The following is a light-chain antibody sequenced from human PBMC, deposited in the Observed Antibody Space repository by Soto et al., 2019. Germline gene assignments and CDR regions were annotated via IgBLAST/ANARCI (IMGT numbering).Light chain of an antibody. Sequence: EIVLTQSPGTLSLSPGERATLSCRASQSVSSSYLAWYQQKPGQAPRLLIYAASSRATGIPDRFSGSGSGTDFTLTISRLEPEDFAVYYCQHYKTWPLAFGGGTKVDIK. CDR3: QHYKTWPLA. CDR2: AAS. J-gene: IGKJ4*01. CDR1: QSVSSSY. V-gene: IGKV3-20*01.